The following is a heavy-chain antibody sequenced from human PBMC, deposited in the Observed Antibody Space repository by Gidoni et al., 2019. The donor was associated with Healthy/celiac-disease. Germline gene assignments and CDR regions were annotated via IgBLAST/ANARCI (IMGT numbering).Heavy chain of an antibody. D-gene: IGHD1-1*01. CDR2: SSSNGGST. CDR3: VKDGARTTGRADV. CDR1: GFTFSSYA. Sequence: EVQLVESGGGLVQPERSLRLSCSASGFTFSSYAMHWVRQAPGKGLEYVSASSSNGGSTYYADSVKGRFTISRDNSKNTLYLQMSSLRAEDTAVYYCVKDGARTTGRADVWGQGTTVTVSS. V-gene: IGHV3-64D*06. J-gene: IGHJ6*02.